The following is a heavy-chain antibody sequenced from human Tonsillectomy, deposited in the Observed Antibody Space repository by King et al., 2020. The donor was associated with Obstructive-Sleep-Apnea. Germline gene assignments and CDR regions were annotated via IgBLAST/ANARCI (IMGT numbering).Heavy chain of an antibody. J-gene: IGHJ4*02. CDR2: IYYSGST. Sequence: QLQESGPGLVKPSETLSLTCTVSGGSISSYYWSWIRQPPGKGLEWIGYIYYSGSTNYNPSLKSRVTISVDTSKNQFSLKLSSVTAADTAVYYCARGGYCSGGSCLKYYFDYWGQGTLVTVSS. D-gene: IGHD2-15*01. CDR1: GGSISSYY. V-gene: IGHV4-59*08. CDR3: ARGGYCSGGSCLKYYFDY.